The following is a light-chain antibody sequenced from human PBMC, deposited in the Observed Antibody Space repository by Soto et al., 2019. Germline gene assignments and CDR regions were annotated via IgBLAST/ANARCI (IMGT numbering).Light chain of an antibody. V-gene: IGLV2-14*01. Sequence: QSALTQPASVSGSPEQSITISCTGTSSDVGGYNYVSWYQQHPGKAPKLMIYEVSNRPSGVSNRFSGSKSGNTASLTISGLQAEDEADYYCSSYTSSSTFYVFGTGTKLTVL. CDR2: EVS. CDR1: SSDVGGYNY. J-gene: IGLJ1*01. CDR3: SSYTSSSTFYV.